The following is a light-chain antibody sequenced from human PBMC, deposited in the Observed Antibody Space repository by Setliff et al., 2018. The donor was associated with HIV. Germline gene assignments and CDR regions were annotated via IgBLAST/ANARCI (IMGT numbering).Light chain of an antibody. CDR2: DVT. V-gene: IGLV2-23*02. J-gene: IGLJ1*01. CDR1: SSDIGGYNS. Sequence: QSVLTQPASVSGSPGQSITIPCTGTSSDIGGYNSVSWYQQHPGKAPKLMIYDVTKRPSGVSNRFSGSKSGNTASLTISGLQAEDEADYYCCSYADSNTFVFGTGTKVTVL. CDR3: CSYADSNTFV.